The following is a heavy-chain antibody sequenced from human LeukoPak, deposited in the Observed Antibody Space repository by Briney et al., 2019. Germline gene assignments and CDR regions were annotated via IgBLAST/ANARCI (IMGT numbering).Heavy chain of an antibody. J-gene: IGHJ4*02. Sequence: GGSLRLSCAASGFPFGTYEMNWVRQAPGMGLEWVSYISSSGTTIYYADSVKGRFTISRDNAQNSLYLQMNSLRAEDTAVYYCVRSSGWYNSGDYWGQGTLVTVSS. D-gene: IGHD6-19*01. CDR1: GFPFGTYE. CDR2: ISSSGTTI. V-gene: IGHV3-48*03. CDR3: VRSSGWYNSGDY.